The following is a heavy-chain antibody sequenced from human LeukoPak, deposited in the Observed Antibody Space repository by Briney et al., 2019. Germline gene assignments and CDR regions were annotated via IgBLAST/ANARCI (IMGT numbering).Heavy chain of an antibody. CDR3: AKVTWGVYYFDY. Sequence: GGSLRLSCAASGFTFSSYAMSWVRQAPGKGLEWVSAISGSGGSTYYADSVKGRFTISRDNSKNTPYLQMDSLRAEDTAVYYCAKVTWGVYYFDYWGQGTLVTVSS. D-gene: IGHD7-27*01. V-gene: IGHV3-23*01. CDR2: ISGSGGST. CDR1: GFTFSSYA. J-gene: IGHJ4*02.